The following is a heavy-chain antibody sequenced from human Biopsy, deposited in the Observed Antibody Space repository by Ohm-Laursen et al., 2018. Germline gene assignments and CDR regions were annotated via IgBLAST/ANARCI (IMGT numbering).Heavy chain of an antibody. J-gene: IGHJ6*02. Sequence: SLRLSCAASGFTFSNYAMSWVRQAPGKGLEWVSAISGSAGSTNYADSVKGRFTISRDNSKNTLYLQLNSLRAEDTALYYCAKIKPSSIYYYYGMDVWGQGTTVTVSS. CDR1: GFTFSNYA. CDR2: ISGSAGST. V-gene: IGHV3-23*01. CDR3: AKIKPSSIYYYYGMDV.